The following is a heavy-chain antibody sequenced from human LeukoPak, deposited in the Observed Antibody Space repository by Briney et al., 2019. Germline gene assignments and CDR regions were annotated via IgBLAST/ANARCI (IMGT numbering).Heavy chain of an antibody. CDR3: ARIKLDSHWSYDY. CDR2: IGSSTSPI. D-gene: IGHD4-11*01. J-gene: IGHJ4*02. V-gene: IGHV3-48*02. CDR1: GFTFNNYG. Sequence: GGSLRLSCAASGFTFNNYGMNWVRQAPGKGLEWISYIGSSTSPIYYADSVKGRFTISRDNAENSLYLQMNSLRDEDTAVYYCARIKLDSHWSYDYWGQGTLVTVSS.